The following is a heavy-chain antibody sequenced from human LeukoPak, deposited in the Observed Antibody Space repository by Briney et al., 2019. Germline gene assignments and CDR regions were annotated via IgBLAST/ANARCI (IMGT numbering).Heavy chain of an antibody. CDR3: ARRGPPYYYGSGSYLPLYFDY. D-gene: IGHD3-10*01. J-gene: IGHJ4*02. CDR1: GGSISSSSYY. CDR2: IYYSGST. V-gene: IGHV4-39*07. Sequence: SETLSLTCTVSGGSISSSSYYWGWIRQPPGKGLEWIGSIYYSGSTNYNPSLKCRVTISVDTSKNQFSLKLSSVTAADTAVYYCARRGPPYYYGSGSYLPLYFDYWGQGTLVTVSS.